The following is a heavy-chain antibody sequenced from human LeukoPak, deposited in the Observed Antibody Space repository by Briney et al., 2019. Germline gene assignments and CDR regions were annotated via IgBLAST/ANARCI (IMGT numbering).Heavy chain of an antibody. CDR2: ISASADGT. CDR3: ARLEFSGWYQFDY. CDR1: GFTFSSDA. V-gene: IGHV3-23*01. Sequence: GGSLRLSCAASGFTFSSDAMSWVRQAPGKGLEWVSVISASADGTHYADSVKGRFTISRDNSKNTLDLQMNSLRVEDTAVYYCARLEFSGWYQFDYWGQGTLVSVSS. D-gene: IGHD6-19*01. J-gene: IGHJ4*02.